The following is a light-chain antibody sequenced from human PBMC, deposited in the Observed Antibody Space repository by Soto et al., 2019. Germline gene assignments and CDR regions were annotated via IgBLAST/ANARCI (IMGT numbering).Light chain of an antibody. Sequence: DIQMTQSPSSLSASVGDRVTLTCQTSQDIRNYLNWYQQKPGKAPKLLIYDASNLERGVPSRFSGSGSGTDSTFTISSLQPEDFATYYCQQYDNLFTFGPGTKVDIK. CDR2: DAS. V-gene: IGKV1-33*01. CDR3: QQYDNLFT. CDR1: QDIRNY. J-gene: IGKJ3*01.